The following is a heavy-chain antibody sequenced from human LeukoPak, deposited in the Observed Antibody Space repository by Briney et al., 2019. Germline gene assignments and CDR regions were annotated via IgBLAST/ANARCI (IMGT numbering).Heavy chain of an antibody. J-gene: IGHJ6*03. V-gene: IGHV1-8*01. Sequence: ASVKVSCKASGYTLTSYDINWVRQATGQGLEWMGWMNPNSGNTGYAQKFQGRVTMTRNTSISTAYMELSSLRSEDTAVYYCARGQTSSDSSGYTRGYHYYYYMDVWGKGTTVTVSS. D-gene: IGHD3-22*01. CDR2: MNPNSGNT. CDR1: GYTLTSYD. CDR3: ARGQTSSDSSGYTRGYHYYYYMDV.